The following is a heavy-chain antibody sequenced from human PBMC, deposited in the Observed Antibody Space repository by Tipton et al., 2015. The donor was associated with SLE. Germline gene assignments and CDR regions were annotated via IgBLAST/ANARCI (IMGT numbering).Heavy chain of an antibody. CDR3: AKGRGPNWNYGDY. CDR2: ISGSGDNT. Sequence: GSLRLSCAASGFTFSSYAMSWVRQAPGKGLEWVSTISGSGDNTYYADSVKGRFTISRDNSKNTLYLQMNSLRAEDTAVYYCAKGRGPNWNYGDYWGQGTLITVSS. V-gene: IGHV3-23*01. J-gene: IGHJ4*02. CDR1: GFTFSSYA. D-gene: IGHD1-20*01.